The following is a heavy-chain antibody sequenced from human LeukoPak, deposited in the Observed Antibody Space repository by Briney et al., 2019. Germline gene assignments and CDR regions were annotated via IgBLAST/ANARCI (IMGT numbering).Heavy chain of an antibody. V-gene: IGHV1-2*06. CDR1: GYTFTGYY. D-gene: IGHD2-15*01. CDR3: ARGRYCSGGSCYHENWFDP. Sequence: GASVKVSCKASGYTFTGYYMHWVRQASGQGLDWMGLSDPNSGGTNYAQKFQGRVTMTRDTSISTAYKELSRLRSDDTAVYYCARGRYCSGGSCYHENWFDPWGQGTLVTVSS. J-gene: IGHJ5*02. CDR2: SDPNSGGT.